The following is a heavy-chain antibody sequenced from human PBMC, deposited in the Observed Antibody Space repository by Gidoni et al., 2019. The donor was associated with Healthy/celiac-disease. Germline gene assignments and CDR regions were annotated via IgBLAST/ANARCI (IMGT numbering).Heavy chain of an antibody. CDR3: ARGGGRRDGYNMGLGY. Sequence: QVQLQQWGAGLLKPSETLSLTCAVYGGSFSGYYWSWIRQPPGKGLECIGEINHSGSTNYNPSLKSRVTISVDTSKNQCSLKLSSVTAADTAVYYCARGGGRRDGYNMGLGYWGQGTLVTVSS. V-gene: IGHV4-34*01. CDR2: INHSGST. D-gene: IGHD5-12*01. CDR1: GGSFSGYY. J-gene: IGHJ4*02.